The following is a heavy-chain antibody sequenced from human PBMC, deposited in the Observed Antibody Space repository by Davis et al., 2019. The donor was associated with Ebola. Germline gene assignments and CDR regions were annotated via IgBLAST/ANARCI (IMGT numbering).Heavy chain of an antibody. V-gene: IGHV1-18*01. Sequence: AASVKVSCKASGYTFTSYGISWVRQAPGQGLEWMGWISAYNGNTNYAQKLQGRVTMTTDTSTSTAYMELRSLRSDDTSVYYCAKGGLWFGELPLYYFDYWGQGTLVTVSS. CDR1: GYTFTSYG. CDR2: ISAYNGNT. CDR3: AKGGLWFGELPLYYFDY. J-gene: IGHJ4*02. D-gene: IGHD3-10*01.